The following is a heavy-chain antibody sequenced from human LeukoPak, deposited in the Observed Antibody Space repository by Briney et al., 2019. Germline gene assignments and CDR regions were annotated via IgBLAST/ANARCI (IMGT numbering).Heavy chain of an antibody. J-gene: IGHJ4*02. Sequence: ASVKVPCKASGYTFTSYGISWVRQAPGQGLEWMGWISAYNGNTNYAQKLQGRVTMTTDTSTSTAYMELRSLRSDDTAVYYCARGPTYYYDSSGYFWGQGTLVTVSS. CDR1: GYTFTSYG. CDR2: ISAYNGNT. V-gene: IGHV1-18*01. D-gene: IGHD3-22*01. CDR3: ARGPTYYYDSSGYF.